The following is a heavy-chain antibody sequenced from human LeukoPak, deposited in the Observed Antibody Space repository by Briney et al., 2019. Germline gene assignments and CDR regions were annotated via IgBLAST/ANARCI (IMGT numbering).Heavy chain of an antibody. J-gene: IGHJ4*02. V-gene: IGHV1-46*01. D-gene: IGHD4-17*01. CDR2: INPSGGST. CDR3: ARDGDSPR. Sequence: ASVKVSCKASGYTFTSYGISWVRQAPGQGLEWMGIINPSGGSTSYAQKFQGRVTMTRDMSTSTVYMELSSLRSEDTAVHYCARDGDSPRWGQGTLVTVSS. CDR1: GYTFTSYG.